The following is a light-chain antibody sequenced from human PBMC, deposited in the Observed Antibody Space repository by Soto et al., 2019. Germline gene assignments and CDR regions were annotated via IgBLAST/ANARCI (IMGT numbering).Light chain of an antibody. CDR2: DTS. CDR3: FLSSSGARPVV. CDR1: TGPVTSGHW. V-gene: IGLV7-46*01. Sequence: QTVVTKEPALNVAPGGTVTLTCDSSTGPVTSGHWPYWLQQKPGQAPRTLIYDTSKKHSWTPARFSGSLLGGKAALTLSCVQPEDEADYYCFLSSSGARPVVFGGGTKLTVL. J-gene: IGLJ2*01.